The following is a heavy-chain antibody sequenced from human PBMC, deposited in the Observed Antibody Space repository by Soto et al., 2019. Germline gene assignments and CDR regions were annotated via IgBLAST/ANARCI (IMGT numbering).Heavy chain of an antibody. CDR1: GFTFSSSA. Sequence: SVKVSCKTSGFTFSSSAVHWVRQARGHRLQWIGWIDVGSANANYAQMLQERVTISRDMSTSTAYMELSSLRPEDTAVYYCARDYPISCSSTSCPPPAEYFQHWGQGTLVTVSS. CDR2: IDVGSANA. CDR3: ARDYPISCSSTSCPPPAEYFQH. J-gene: IGHJ1*01. D-gene: IGHD2-2*01. V-gene: IGHV1-58*01.